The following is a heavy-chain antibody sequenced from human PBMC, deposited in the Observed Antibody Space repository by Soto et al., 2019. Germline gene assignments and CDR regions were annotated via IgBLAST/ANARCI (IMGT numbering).Heavy chain of an antibody. CDR3: ARDQPGYSYGYGLGY. Sequence: GGSLRLSCAASEFTFSTYAMTWVRQAPWKGLEWVSSLSGTGGTSYYTDSVRGRFTVSRDNSKNTLYLQMNSLRAEDTAVYYCARDQPGYSYGYGLGYWGQGTLVTVSS. CDR2: LSGTGGTS. V-gene: IGHV3-23*01. CDR1: EFTFSTYA. J-gene: IGHJ4*02. D-gene: IGHD5-18*01.